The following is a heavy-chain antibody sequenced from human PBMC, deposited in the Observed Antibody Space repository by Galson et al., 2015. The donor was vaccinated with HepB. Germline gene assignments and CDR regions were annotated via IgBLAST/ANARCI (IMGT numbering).Heavy chain of an antibody. CDR1: GFTFNNYA. V-gene: IGHV3-23*01. CDR3: AKDLVPPGYSSSSNFYYYGLDV. J-gene: IGHJ6*02. CDR2: ITGSGTST. D-gene: IGHD6-6*01. Sequence: SLRLSCAAFGFTFNNYAMTWVRQTPERGLEWVSAITGSGTSTDYADSVKGRFTISRDNSKTTLYLQMDSLRAEDTAVYYCAKDLVPPGYSSSSNFYYYGLDVWGQGTTVTVSS.